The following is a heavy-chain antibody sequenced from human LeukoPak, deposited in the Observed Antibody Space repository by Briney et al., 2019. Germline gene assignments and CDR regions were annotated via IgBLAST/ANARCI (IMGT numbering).Heavy chain of an antibody. CDR1: GGSISSYY. D-gene: IGHD1-26*01. CDR3: AKERQWSPYTGIVGATGFDY. J-gene: IGHJ4*02. V-gene: IGHV4-4*07. Sequence: KASETLSLTCTVSGGSISSYYWSWIRQPAGKGLEWIGRIYTSGSTNYNPSLKSRVTMSVDTSKNQFSLKLSSVTAADTAVYYCAKERQWSPYTGIVGATGFDYWGQGTLVTVSS. CDR2: IYTSGST.